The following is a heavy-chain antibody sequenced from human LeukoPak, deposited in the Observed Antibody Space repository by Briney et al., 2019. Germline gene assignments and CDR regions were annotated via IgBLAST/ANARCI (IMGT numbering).Heavy chain of an antibody. Sequence: GGSLRLSCAASGFSFTNYAMSWVRQAPGKGLERVSSISTSGGSTYYADSVKGRFTISRDDSKNSLYLQMNSLRAEDTAVYYCAKVRTGHYFDYWGQGTLVTVSS. D-gene: IGHD1-1*01. CDR3: AKVRTGHYFDY. J-gene: IGHJ4*02. CDR2: ISTSGGST. V-gene: IGHV3-23*01. CDR1: GFSFTNYA.